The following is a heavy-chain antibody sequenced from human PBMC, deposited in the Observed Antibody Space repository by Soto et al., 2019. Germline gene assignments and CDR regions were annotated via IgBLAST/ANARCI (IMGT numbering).Heavy chain of an antibody. CDR1: GGSISSYY. J-gene: IGHJ4*02. CDR2: IYYSGST. V-gene: IGHV4-59*01. D-gene: IGHD3-3*01. Sequence: SETLSLTCTVSGGSISSYYWSWIRQPPGKGLEWIGYIYYSGSTNYNPSLKSRVTISVDTSKNQFSLKLSSVTAAYTAVYYCARGGYDFWSGYYGYWGQGTLVTVSS. CDR3: ARGGYDFWSGYYGY.